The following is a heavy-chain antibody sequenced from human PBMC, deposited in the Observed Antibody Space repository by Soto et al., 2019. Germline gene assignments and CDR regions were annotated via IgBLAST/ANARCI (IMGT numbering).Heavy chain of an antibody. Sequence: RPSVKVSCKASGYTFTNYAIHWVRQAPGQSLEWMGWINAGNGNTKYSQKFQGRVTLTRDTSASTTYMELSSLRSEDTAVYYCAREFPSLSSSWREYFQHWG. CDR2: INAGNGNT. V-gene: IGHV1-3*01. CDR3: AREFPSLSSSWREYFQH. D-gene: IGHD6-13*01. J-gene: IGHJ1*01. CDR1: GYTFTNYA.